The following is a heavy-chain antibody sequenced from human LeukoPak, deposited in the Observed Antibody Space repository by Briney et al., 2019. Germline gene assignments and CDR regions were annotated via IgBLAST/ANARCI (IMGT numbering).Heavy chain of an antibody. D-gene: IGHD4-23*01. CDR3: ARDHAGGKNYYNGMDV. CDR1: GLTFSSYG. J-gene: IGHJ6*02. CDR2: IWYDGSNK. Sequence: GGSLRLSCAASGLTFSSYGMHWVRQAPGKGLEWVAVIWYDGSNKYYGDSVKGRFTISRDNSKNTLYLQMNSLRVEDTAVYYCARDHAGGKNYYNGMDVWGQGTTVSVSS. V-gene: IGHV3-33*08.